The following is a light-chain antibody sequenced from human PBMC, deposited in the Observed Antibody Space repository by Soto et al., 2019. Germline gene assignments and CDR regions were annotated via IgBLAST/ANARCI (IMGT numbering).Light chain of an antibody. J-gene: IGLJ1*01. CDR3: SSYTSNSTVYV. V-gene: IGLV2-14*01. CDR1: SSDVGGYNY. CDR2: EVS. Sequence: QSALTQPASVSGSPGQSITISCTGTSSDVGGYNYVSWYQQHPGKAPKLMIYEVSNRPSGVSNRFSGSKSGNTASLSISGLQAEDEAEYYCSSYTSNSTVYVFGTGTKVTVL.